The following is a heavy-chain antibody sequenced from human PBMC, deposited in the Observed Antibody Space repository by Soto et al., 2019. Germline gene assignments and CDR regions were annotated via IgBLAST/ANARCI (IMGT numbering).Heavy chain of an antibody. CDR2: ISSSSGST. CDR3: ARDARGTRGFDEMDI. Sequence: GGSLRLSCAASGFTFSDYYMSWIRQAPGKGLEYISYISSSSGSTNYADSVKGRFTISRDNAKNSLYLQMSSLRAEDTAVYYCARDARGTRGFDEMDIWGQGTTVTVSS. V-gene: IGHV3-11*05. CDR1: GFTFSDYY. D-gene: IGHD3-9*01. J-gene: IGHJ6*02.